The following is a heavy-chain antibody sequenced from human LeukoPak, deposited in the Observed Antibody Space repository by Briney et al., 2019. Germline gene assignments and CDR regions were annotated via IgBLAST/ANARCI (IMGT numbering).Heavy chain of an antibody. Sequence: PSETLSLTCTVSDDSINRHHWNWLRQSPGKGLEWIGYIYKSGLTNYNHSLQNRVIMSLDTSKNRVSLKLTSVTAADTAVYYCARSGATSGWSYFFDIWGQGTLVTVSS. CDR3: ARSGATSGWSYFFDI. V-gene: IGHV4-59*11. CDR1: DDSINRHH. J-gene: IGHJ4*02. D-gene: IGHD6-19*01. CDR2: IYKSGLT.